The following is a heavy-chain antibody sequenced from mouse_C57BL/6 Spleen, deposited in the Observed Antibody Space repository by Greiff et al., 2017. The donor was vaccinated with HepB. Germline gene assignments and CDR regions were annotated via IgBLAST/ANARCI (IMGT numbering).Heavy chain of an antibody. V-gene: IGHV1-81*01. Sequence: QVQLKQSGAELARPGASVKLSCKASGYTFTSYGISWVKQRTGQGLEWIGEIYPRSGNTYYNEKFKGKATLTADKSSSTAYMELRSLTSEDSAVYFCARAGKSSLGDFDYWGQGTTLTVSS. CDR3: ARAGKSSLGDFDY. D-gene: IGHD1-1*01. J-gene: IGHJ2*01. CDR2: IYPRSGNT. CDR1: GYTFTSYG.